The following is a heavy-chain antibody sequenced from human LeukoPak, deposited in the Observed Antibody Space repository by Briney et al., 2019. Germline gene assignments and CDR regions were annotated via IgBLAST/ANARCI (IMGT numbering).Heavy chain of an antibody. CDR2: INHSGST. D-gene: IGHD2-2*01. CDR3: ARDQRRLTYYYYGMDV. Sequence: PSETLSLTCAVYGGSFSGYYWSWIRQPPGKGLEWIGEINHSGSTNYNPSLKSRVTISVDTSKNQFSLKLSSVTAADTAVYYCARDQRRLTYYYYGMDVWGQGTTVTVSS. J-gene: IGHJ6*02. V-gene: IGHV4-34*01. CDR1: GGSFSGYY.